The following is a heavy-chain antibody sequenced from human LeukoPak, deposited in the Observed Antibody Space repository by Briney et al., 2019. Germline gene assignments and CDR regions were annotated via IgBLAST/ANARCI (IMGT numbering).Heavy chain of an antibody. Sequence: KTSQTLSLTCTVSGGSISSVSYYWSWIREPAGKGLEWIGRIYTRGTTSYNPSLKSRVTISVDTSKNQFSLKLSSVTAADTAVYYCARGYWFYFDYWGQGTPVTVSS. CDR2: IYTRGTT. CDR3: ARGYWFYFDY. V-gene: IGHV4-61*02. J-gene: IGHJ4*02. D-gene: IGHD2-8*02. CDR1: GGSISSVSYY.